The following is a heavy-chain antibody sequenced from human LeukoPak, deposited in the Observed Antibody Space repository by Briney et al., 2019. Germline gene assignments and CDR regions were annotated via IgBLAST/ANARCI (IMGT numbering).Heavy chain of an antibody. D-gene: IGHD3-22*01. CDR1: GFTFSDYY. CDR3: AKEGSYYDSSGYSDY. J-gene: IGHJ4*02. Sequence: GGSLRLSCAASGFTFSDYYMSWIRQAPGKGLEWISYISSSGSIIYYAESVKGRFTMSRDNAKRSMYLQMNSLRDEDTAMYYCAKEGSYYDSSGYSDYWGQGTLVTVSS. CDR2: ISSSGSII. V-gene: IGHV3-11*04.